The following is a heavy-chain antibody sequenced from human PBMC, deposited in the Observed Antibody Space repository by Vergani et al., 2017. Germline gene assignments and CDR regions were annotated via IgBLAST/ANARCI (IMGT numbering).Heavy chain of an antibody. CDR1: GGSFSGYY. J-gene: IGHJ4*02. Sequence: QVQLQQWGAGLLKPSETLSLTCAVYGGSFSGYYWSWIRQPPGMGLEWIGEINHSGSTNYNPSLKSRVTISVDTAKNQFSLKLSSVTAADTAVYYCARGAVYGDYVSDFDYWGQGTLVTVSS. CDR3: ARGAVYGDYVSDFDY. D-gene: IGHD4-17*01. CDR2: INHSGST. V-gene: IGHV4-34*01.